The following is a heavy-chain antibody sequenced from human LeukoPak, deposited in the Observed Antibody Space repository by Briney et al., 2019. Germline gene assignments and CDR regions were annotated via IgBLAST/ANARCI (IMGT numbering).Heavy chain of an antibody. CDR2: ISAYNGNT. CDR3: ARDQGDTISGLKYYMDV. D-gene: IGHD3-16*01. V-gene: IGHV1-18*01. J-gene: IGHJ6*03. CDR1: GYTFTSYG. Sequence: ASVKVSCKASGYTFTSYGISWVRQAPGQGLEWMGWISAYNGNTNYAQKLQGRVTMTTDTSTSTAYMELRSLRSDDTAVYYCARDQGDTISGLKYYMDVWGKGTTVTVSS.